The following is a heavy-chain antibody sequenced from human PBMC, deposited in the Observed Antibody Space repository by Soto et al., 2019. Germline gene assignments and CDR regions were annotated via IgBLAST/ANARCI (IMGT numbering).Heavy chain of an antibody. CDR2: INAGNGNT. V-gene: IGHV1-3*01. CDR1: GYTFTSYA. J-gene: IGHJ5*02. CDR3: ATTALIVLVPAAMEGWFDP. D-gene: IGHD2-2*01. Sequence: ASVKVSCKASGYTFTSYAMHWVRQAPGQRLEWMGWINAGNGNTKYSQKFQGRVTITRDTSASTAYMELSSLRSEDTAVYYCATTALIVLVPAAMEGWFDPWGQGTLVTVSS.